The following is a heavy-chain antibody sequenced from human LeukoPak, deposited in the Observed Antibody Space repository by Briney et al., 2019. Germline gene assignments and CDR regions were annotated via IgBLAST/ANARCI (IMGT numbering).Heavy chain of an antibody. CDR3: ARDLAPHPGIAAAESTSDY. D-gene: IGHD6-13*01. J-gene: IGHJ4*02. Sequence: GASVKVSCKASGYTFTSYGISWVRQAPGQGLEWMGWISAYNGNTNYAQKLQGRVTMTTDTSTSTAYMELRSLRSDDTAVYYCARDLAPHPGIAAAESTSDYWGQGTLVTVSS. CDR2: ISAYNGNT. CDR1: GYTFTSYG. V-gene: IGHV1-18*01.